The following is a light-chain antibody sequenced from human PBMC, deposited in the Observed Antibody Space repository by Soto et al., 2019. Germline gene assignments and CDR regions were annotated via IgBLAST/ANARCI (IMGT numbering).Light chain of an antibody. J-gene: IGKJ1*01. Sequence: DIQMTQSPSTLSASVGDRVTIICRASRSISSWLAWYQQKGGKAPKLLISKASNLDSGVPSRFSGSGSGTEFNLTISSLQPEDFATYYCQQYNSFIWTFGQGTKVDI. CDR2: KAS. CDR3: QQYNSFIWT. V-gene: IGKV1-5*03. CDR1: RSISSW.